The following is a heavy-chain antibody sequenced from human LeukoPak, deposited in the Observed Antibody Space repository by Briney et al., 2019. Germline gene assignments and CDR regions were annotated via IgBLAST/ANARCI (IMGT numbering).Heavy chain of an antibody. Sequence: SETLSLTCAVYGGSFSGYYWSWIRQPPGKGLEWIGEINHSGSTNYNPSLKSRVTISVDTSKNQFSLKLSSVTAADTAVYYCARVNVYYYDSSGYLVFGSDYWGQGTLVTVSP. J-gene: IGHJ4*02. D-gene: IGHD3-22*01. CDR2: INHSGST. CDR3: ARVNVYYYDSSGYLVFGSDY. CDR1: GGSFSGYY. V-gene: IGHV4-34*01.